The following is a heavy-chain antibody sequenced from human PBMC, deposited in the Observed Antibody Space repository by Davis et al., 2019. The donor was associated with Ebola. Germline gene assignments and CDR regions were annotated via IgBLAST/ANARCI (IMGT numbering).Heavy chain of an antibody. CDR1: GFTFDDYT. CDR3: ARTHSSSSGRVFDY. J-gene: IGHJ4*02. V-gene: IGHV3-43*01. D-gene: IGHD6-6*01. Sequence: GESLKISCAASGFTFDDYTMHWVRQAPGKGLEWVSLISWDGGSTYYADSVRGRFTISRDNARNSLYLQLNSLRAEDAAVYYCARTHSSSSGRVFDYWGQGTLVTVSS. CDR2: ISWDGGST.